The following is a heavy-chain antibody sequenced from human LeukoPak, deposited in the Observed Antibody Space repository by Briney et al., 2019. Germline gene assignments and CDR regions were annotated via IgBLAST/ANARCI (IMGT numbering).Heavy chain of an antibody. CDR3: AIKQFYFEN. D-gene: IGHD4-11*01. J-gene: IGHJ4*02. CDR1: GFTFSSYA. V-gene: IGHV3-23*01. Sequence: GGSLRLSCAASGFTFSSYAMSWVRQAPGKGLEWVSTISGSGGRTFYADSVKGRFTISRDNSKNTLYLQMNSLRADDTALYYCAIKQFYFENWGQGTLVTVSS. CDR2: ISGSGGRT.